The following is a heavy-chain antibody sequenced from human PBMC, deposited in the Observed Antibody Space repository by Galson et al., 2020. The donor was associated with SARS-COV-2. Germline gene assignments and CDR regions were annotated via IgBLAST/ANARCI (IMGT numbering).Heavy chain of an antibody. Sequence: TGGSLRLSCAASGFTFDDYAMHWVRQAPGKGLEWVSGISWNSGSIGYADSVKGRFTISRDNAKNSLYLQMNSLRAEDTALYYCAKLAIGMDYYDSGYVDLWGRGTLVTVSS. CDR1: GFTFDDYA. D-gene: IGHD3-22*01. J-gene: IGHJ2*01. CDR2: ISWNSGSI. V-gene: IGHV3-9*01. CDR3: AKLAIGMDYYDSGYVDL.